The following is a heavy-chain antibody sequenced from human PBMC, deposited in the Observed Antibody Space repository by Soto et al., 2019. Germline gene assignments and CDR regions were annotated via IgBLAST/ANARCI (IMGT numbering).Heavy chain of an antibody. CDR2: ISYDGSNK. J-gene: IGHJ4*02. D-gene: IGHD3-22*01. Sequence: PGGSLRLSCAASGFTFSIYAMHWVRQAPGKGLEWVAVISYDGSNKYYADSVKGRFTISRDNSKNTLYLQMNSLRAEDTAVYYCARNYYDSGGGFDYWGQGTLVTVSS. CDR3: ARNYYDSGGGFDY. V-gene: IGHV3-30*14. CDR1: GFTFSIYA.